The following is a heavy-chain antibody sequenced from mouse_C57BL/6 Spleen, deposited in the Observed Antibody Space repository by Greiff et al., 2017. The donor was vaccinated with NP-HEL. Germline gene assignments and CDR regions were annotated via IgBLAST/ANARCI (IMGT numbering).Heavy chain of an antibody. Sequence: QVQLQQSGAELVMPGASVKLSCKASGYTFTSYWMHWVKQRPGQGLEWIGELDPSDSYTNYNQKFKGKSTLTVDKSSSTAYMQLSSLTSEDSAVYYCARKLRLPHYYAMDYWGQGTSVTVSS. CDR1: GYTFTSYW. J-gene: IGHJ4*01. CDR2: LDPSDSYT. D-gene: IGHD3-2*02. CDR3: ARKLRLPHYYAMDY. V-gene: IGHV1-69*01.